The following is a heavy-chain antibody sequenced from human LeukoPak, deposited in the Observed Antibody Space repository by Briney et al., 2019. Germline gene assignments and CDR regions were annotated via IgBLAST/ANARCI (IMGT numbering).Heavy chain of an antibody. CDR3: ARDDAQLGDY. CDR2: ISYDGSNE. CDR1: GFTFSSYA. D-gene: IGHD6-6*01. V-gene: IGHV3-30-3*01. J-gene: IGHJ4*02. Sequence: GGSLRLSCAASGFTFSSYAMSWVRQAPGKGLEWVTVISYDGSNEYYADSVKGRFTISRDNSKNTLYLQMNSLRVEDTAVYYCARDDAQLGDYWGQGTLVTVSS.